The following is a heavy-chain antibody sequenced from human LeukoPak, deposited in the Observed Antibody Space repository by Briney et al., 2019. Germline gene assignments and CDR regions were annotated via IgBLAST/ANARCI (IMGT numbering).Heavy chain of an antibody. V-gene: IGHV3-23*01. D-gene: IGHD5-12*01. Sequence: PGGSLRLSCAASGFTFSSYAMSWVRQAPGKGLEWVSAISGSGGSTYYADSMKGRFTISRDNSKNTLYLQMNSLRDEDTPVYYCAKDKIRSFPTRTREYSGYDGSVAFDIWGQGTMVTVSS. CDR1: GFTFSSYA. CDR2: ISGSGGST. J-gene: IGHJ3*02. CDR3: AKDKIRSFPTRTREYSGYDGSVAFDI.